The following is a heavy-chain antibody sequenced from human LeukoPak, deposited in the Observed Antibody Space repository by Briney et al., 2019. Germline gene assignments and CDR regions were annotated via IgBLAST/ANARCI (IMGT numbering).Heavy chain of an antibody. CDR2: MNPNSGNT. CDR3: ARFGSGSYNAFYHYYGMDV. D-gene: IGHD3-10*01. Sequence: ASVKVSCKASGYTFTSYDINWVRQATGQGLEWMGWMNPNSGNTGYAQKFQGRVTMTRNTSISTAYMELSSLRSEDTAVYYCARFGSGSYNAFYHYYGMDVWGQGTTVTVSS. V-gene: IGHV1-8*01. CDR1: GYTFTSYD. J-gene: IGHJ6*02.